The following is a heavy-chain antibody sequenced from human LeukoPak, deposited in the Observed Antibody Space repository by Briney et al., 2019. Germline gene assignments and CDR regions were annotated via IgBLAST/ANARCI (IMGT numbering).Heavy chain of an antibody. CDR1: GFTFSKYG. CDR3: AKDPVATIRTFDI. Sequence: GGSLRLSCAASGFTFSKYGVHWVRQAPGKGLEWVAFIVFDASNKYYADSVKGRFTISRDNSKNTLYLQMNSLRAEDTAVYYCAKDPVATIRTFDIWGQGTMVTVSS. D-gene: IGHD5-12*01. CDR2: IVFDASNK. V-gene: IGHV3-30*02. J-gene: IGHJ3*02.